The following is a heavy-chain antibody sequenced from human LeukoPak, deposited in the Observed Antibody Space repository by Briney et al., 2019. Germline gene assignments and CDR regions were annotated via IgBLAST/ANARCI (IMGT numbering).Heavy chain of an antibody. CDR2: IYYSGST. CDR3: ARLGRGADYYDSSGYYYPPWYFDY. D-gene: IGHD3-22*01. J-gene: IGHJ4*02. Sequence: SETLSLTCTVSGGSISSGGYYWSWIRQHPGKGLEWIGYIYYSGSTYYNPSLKSRVTISVDTSKNQFSLKLSSVTAADTAVYYCARLGRGADYYDSSGYYYPPWYFDYWGQGTLVTDSS. V-gene: IGHV4-31*03. CDR1: GGSISSGGYY.